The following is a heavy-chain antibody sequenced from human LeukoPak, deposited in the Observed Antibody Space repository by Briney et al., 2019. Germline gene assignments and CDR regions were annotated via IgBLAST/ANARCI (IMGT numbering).Heavy chain of an antibody. CDR3: ARGREALDYDILTGYYNGDAFDI. Sequence: ASVKVSCKASGYTFTSYGISWVRHAPGQGLEWMGWISAYNGNTNYAQKLQGRVTMTADTSTSTAYMELRSLRSDDTAVYYCARGREALDYDILTGYYNGDAFDIWGQGTMVTVSS. D-gene: IGHD3-9*01. J-gene: IGHJ3*02. V-gene: IGHV1-18*01. CDR2: ISAYNGNT. CDR1: GYTFTSYG.